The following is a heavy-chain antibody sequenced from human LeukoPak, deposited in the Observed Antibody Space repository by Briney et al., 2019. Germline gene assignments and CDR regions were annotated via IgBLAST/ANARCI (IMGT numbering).Heavy chain of an antibody. V-gene: IGHV3-33*01. Sequence: PGRSLRLSCAASGFTFGNYGMHWVRQAPGKGLEWVAVIWYDGSNKYYADSVKGRFTISRDNSKNTLYLQMNSLRAEDTAVYYCVRVAVAGNLNNWFDPWGQGTLVTVSS. CDR1: GFTFGNYG. CDR3: VRVAVAGNLNNWFDP. J-gene: IGHJ5*02. CDR2: IWYDGSNK. D-gene: IGHD6-19*01.